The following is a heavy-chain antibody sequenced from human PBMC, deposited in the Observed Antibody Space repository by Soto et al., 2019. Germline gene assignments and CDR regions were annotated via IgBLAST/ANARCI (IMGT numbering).Heavy chain of an antibody. V-gene: IGHV1-69*06. D-gene: IGHD5-12*01. J-gene: IGHJ4*02. Sequence: QVQLVQSGAEVKKPGSSVKVSCKASGGTFSSYAISWVRQAPGQGLEWMGGIIPIFGTANYTQKFQCRVTITADKSTSTAYMELSSLRSEDTAVYYCARVPPRWLQFEIWGQGTLVTVSS. CDR1: GGTFSSYA. CDR2: IIPIFGTA. CDR3: ARVPPRWLQFEI.